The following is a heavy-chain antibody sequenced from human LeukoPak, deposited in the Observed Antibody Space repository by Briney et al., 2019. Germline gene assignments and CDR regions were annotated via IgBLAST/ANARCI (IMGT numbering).Heavy chain of an antibody. CDR3: AKHHRSSTSCYGSGMDV. V-gene: IGHV3-21*04. CDR2: ISSSSSYI. D-gene: IGHD2-2*01. Sequence: GGSLRLSCADSGFTFSSYSMNWVRQAPGKGLEWVSSISSSSSYIYYADSVKGRFTISRDNAKNSLYLQMNSLRAEDAAVYYCAKHHRSSTSCYGSGMDVWGQGTTVTVSS. CDR1: GFTFSSYS. J-gene: IGHJ6*02.